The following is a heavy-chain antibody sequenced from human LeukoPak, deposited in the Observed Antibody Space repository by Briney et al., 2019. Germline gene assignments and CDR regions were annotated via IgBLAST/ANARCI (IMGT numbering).Heavy chain of an antibody. Sequence: SETLSLTCTVSGGSISSGDYYWSWIRQPPGKGLEWIGYIYTSGSTNYNPSLKSRVTISVDTSKNQFSLKLSSVTAADTAVYYCAGHGIAAAGGSYFDYWGQGTLVTVSS. CDR2: IYTSGST. V-gene: IGHV4-61*08. D-gene: IGHD6-13*01. CDR3: AGHGIAAAGGSYFDY. J-gene: IGHJ4*02. CDR1: GGSISSGDYY.